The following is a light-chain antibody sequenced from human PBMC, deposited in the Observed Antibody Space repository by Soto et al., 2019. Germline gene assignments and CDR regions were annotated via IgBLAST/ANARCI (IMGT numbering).Light chain of an antibody. CDR2: TAS. CDR3: QQGNSFPLT. V-gene: IGKV1-12*01. J-gene: IGKJ4*01. Sequence: DIHMTQSPSSVSASVGDRVTITCRASQGISTWLAWYQQKPGEAPRLLIYTASTLHSGVPSRFSGSGSGTDFTLTITNLQPEDFATYYCQQGNSFPLTFDGGTKVEIK. CDR1: QGISTW.